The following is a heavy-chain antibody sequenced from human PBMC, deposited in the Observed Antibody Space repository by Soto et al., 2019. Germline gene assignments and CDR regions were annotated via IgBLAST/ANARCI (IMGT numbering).Heavy chain of an antibody. CDR3: ARGDSSSRAYYYGMDV. J-gene: IGHJ6*02. V-gene: IGHV4-59*01. Sequence: SETLSLTCTVSGGSISNYYWSWIRQPPGKGLECIGYISYSGSTNYNPSLKSRVTISVDTSKNQFSLKLSSVTAADTAVYYCARGDSSSRAYYYGMDVWGQGTTVTVSS. D-gene: IGHD3-22*01. CDR1: GGSISNYY. CDR2: ISYSGST.